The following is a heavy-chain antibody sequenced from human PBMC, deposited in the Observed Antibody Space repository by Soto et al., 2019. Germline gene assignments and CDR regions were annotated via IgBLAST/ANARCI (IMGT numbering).Heavy chain of an antibody. V-gene: IGHV3-23*01. CDR1: GFTFRSYA. CDR2: ISGSGIST. J-gene: IGHJ2*01. CDR3: AKEPVGPDWYFDL. Sequence: GGSLRLSCAASGFTFRSYAMSWVRQAPGKGLEWVSGISGSGISTHYADSVTGRFTVSRDNSKNTLYLQMNSLRAEDTAVYNCAKEPVGPDWYFDLWGRGTLVTVSS.